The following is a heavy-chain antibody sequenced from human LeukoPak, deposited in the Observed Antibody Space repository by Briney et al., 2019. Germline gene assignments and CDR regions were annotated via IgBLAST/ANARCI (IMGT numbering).Heavy chain of an antibody. J-gene: IGHJ4*02. CDR2: MNPNSGNT. D-gene: IGHD1-26*01. Sequence: GASVKVSCKASGNTFISYDINWVRQATGQGLEWMGWMNPNSGNTGYVQKFQGRVTMTRNTSIRTVYMELSSLRSEDTAVYYCAIGERELKYWGQGTLVTVSS. CDR1: GNTFISYD. V-gene: IGHV1-8*01. CDR3: AIGERELKY.